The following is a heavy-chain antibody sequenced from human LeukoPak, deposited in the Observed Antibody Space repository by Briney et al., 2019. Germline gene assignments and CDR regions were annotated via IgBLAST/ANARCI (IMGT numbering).Heavy chain of an antibody. CDR2: ISYDGSNK. Sequence: GGSLRLSCSASGFTFSSYAMHWVRQAPGKGLEWVAVISYDGSNKYYADSVKGRFTISRENSKNTLYMQMNSLRAEDTAVYYCARGTITMVRGVLYYYYGMDVWGQGTTVTVSS. V-gene: IGHV3-30-3*01. D-gene: IGHD3-10*01. J-gene: IGHJ6*02. CDR3: ARGTITMVRGVLYYYYGMDV. CDR1: GFTFSSYA.